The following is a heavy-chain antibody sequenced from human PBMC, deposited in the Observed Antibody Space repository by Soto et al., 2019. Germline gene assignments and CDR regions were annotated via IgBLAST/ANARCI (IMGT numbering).Heavy chain of an antibody. CDR3: AKYGSTSPNYYYYGMDV. CDR2: ISYDGSNK. D-gene: IGHD2-2*01. J-gene: IGHJ6*02. V-gene: IGHV3-30*18. CDR1: GVTFSSYG. Sequence: PGGSLRLSCADSGVTFSSYGMHWVRQAPGKGLEWVAVISYDGSNKYYADSVKGRFTISRDNSKNTLYLQMNSLRAEDTAVYYCAKYGSTSPNYYYYGMDVWGQGTTVTVSS.